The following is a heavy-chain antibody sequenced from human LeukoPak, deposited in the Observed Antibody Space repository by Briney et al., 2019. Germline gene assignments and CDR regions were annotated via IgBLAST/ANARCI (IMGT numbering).Heavy chain of an antibody. V-gene: IGHV4-38-2*02. CDR2: IYHSGST. CDR1: GDSIRSYY. D-gene: IGHD6-19*01. CDR3: ARDGSTVAGTASFDI. J-gene: IGHJ3*02. Sequence: PSETLSLTCTVSGDSIRSYYWSWIRQPPGKGLEWIGSIYHSGSTYYNPSLKSRVTISVDTSKNQFSLKLISVTAADTAVYYCARDGSTVAGTASFDIWGQGTLVTVSS.